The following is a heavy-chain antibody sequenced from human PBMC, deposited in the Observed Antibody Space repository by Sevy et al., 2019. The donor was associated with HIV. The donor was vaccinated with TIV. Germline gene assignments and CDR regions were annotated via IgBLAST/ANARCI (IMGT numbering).Heavy chain of an antibody. CDR1: GYTFTGYY. CDR2: INPNSGGT. V-gene: IGHV1-2*02. CDR3: ARASPVATGRSHYGMDV. Sequence: ASVKVSCKASGYTFTGYYMHWVRQAPGQGLEWMGWINPNSGGTNYAQKFQGRVTMTRDTSISTAYMELSRLRSDDTAVYYCARASPVATGRSHYGMDVWGQGTTVTVSS. J-gene: IGHJ6*02. D-gene: IGHD3-10*01.